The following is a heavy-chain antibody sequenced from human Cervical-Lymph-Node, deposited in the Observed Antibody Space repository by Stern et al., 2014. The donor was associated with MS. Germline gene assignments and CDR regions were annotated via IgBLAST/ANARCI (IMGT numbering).Heavy chain of an antibody. V-gene: IGHV1-46*03. J-gene: IGHJ3*01. CDR2: INLSDGAT. CDR1: GYTFIDYY. Sequence: QMQLVQSGAEVKKPGASVTVSCRTSGYTFIDYYIHWVRQAPGQGLERMGIINLSDGATTYAEKFQGRVTMTRDTSTNTAYMQLGSLTSEDTAVFFCAREGADNDAFDVWGQGTMVTVSS. D-gene: IGHD1-26*01. CDR3: AREGADNDAFDV.